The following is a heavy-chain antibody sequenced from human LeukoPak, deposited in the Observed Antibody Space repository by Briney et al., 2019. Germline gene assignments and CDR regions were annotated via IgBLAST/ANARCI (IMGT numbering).Heavy chain of an antibody. Sequence: ASVKVSCKASGYTFTSYGISWVRQAPGQGLEWMGSISPYTGNTKYAERFQDRVIMTTDTSTRTAYMELRRLRSDDTAVFYCARDQYDSVWGSYRPYFDYWGQGTLVTVSS. D-gene: IGHD3-16*02. V-gene: IGHV1-18*04. CDR1: GYTFTSYG. J-gene: IGHJ4*02. CDR3: ARDQYDSVWGSYRPYFDY. CDR2: ISPYTGNT.